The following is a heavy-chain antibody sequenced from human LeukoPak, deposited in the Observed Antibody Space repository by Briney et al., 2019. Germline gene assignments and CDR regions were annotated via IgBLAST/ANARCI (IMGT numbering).Heavy chain of an antibody. CDR1: GGSISSYY. D-gene: IGHD1-7*01. CDR3: ARGSRELYYFDY. CDR2: TYYSGST. V-gene: IGHV4-59*01. Sequence: SETLSLTCTVSGGSISSYYWSWIRQPPGKGLEWIGYTYYSGSTKYNPSLKSRVTISVDASKTQFSLKLNSVTAADTAVYYCARGSRELYYFDYWGQGTLVTVSS. J-gene: IGHJ4*02.